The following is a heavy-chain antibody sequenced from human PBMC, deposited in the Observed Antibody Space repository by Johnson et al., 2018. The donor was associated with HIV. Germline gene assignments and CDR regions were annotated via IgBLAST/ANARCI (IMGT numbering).Heavy chain of an antibody. Sequence: EVQLVESGGGLVQPGGSLRLSCAASGFTFSSYAMSWVRQAPGKGLEWVSAISGSGGSTYYADSVKGRFTISRDNSKNTLYLQMNSLRAEDTAVYYCAKDRRITGTIPFDAFDIWGQGTMVTVSS. J-gene: IGHJ3*02. CDR1: GFTFSSYA. V-gene: IGHV3-23*04. D-gene: IGHD1-7*01. CDR2: ISGSGGST. CDR3: AKDRRITGTIPFDAFDI.